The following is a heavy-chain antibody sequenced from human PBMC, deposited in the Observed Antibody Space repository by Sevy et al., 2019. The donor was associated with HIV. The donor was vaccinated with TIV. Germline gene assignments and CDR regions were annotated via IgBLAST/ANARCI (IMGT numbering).Heavy chain of an antibody. D-gene: IGHD3-16*01. CDR1: GFTFSSYS. CDR3: ARDLTYYDYVWGTYGGLDY. Sequence: GGSLRLSCAASGFTFSSYSMNWVRQAPGKGLEWVSYISSSSSTIYYADSVKGRFTISRDNAKNSLYLQINSLRDEDTAVYYCARDLTYYDYVWGTYGGLDYWGQGTLVTVSS. J-gene: IGHJ4*02. CDR2: ISSSSSTI. V-gene: IGHV3-48*02.